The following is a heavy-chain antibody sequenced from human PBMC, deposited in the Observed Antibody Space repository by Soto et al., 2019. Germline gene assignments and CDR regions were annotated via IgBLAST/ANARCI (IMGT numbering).Heavy chain of an antibody. CDR1: GFTFSSYG. Sequence: QVQLVESGGGVVQPGRSLRLSCAASGFTFSSYGMHWVRQAPGKGLEWVAVIWYDGSNKYYADSVKGRFTISRDNXXXXXXXXXXXXXXXXXXXXXXXXXXXXXGXPRYYFDYWGQGTLVTVSS. CDR3: XXXXXXXGXPRYYFDY. J-gene: IGHJ4*02. CDR2: IWYDGSNK. V-gene: IGHV3-33*01.